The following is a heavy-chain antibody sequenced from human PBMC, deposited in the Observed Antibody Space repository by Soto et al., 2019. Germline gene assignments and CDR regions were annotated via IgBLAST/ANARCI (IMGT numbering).Heavy chain of an antibody. J-gene: IGHJ4*02. Sequence: QITLKESGPALVKPTQTLTLTCTFSGFSLSTSGLGVGWIRQPPGKALEWLALIYWYDDKRYSPSLKSRLTITKDTSKNQVVLTMTNMDPVDTATYYCARSGFGYEAFDNWGPGTQVTVSS. CDR2: IYWYDDK. CDR3: ARSGFGYEAFDN. CDR1: GFSLSTSGLG. D-gene: IGHD3-3*01. V-gene: IGHV2-5*01.